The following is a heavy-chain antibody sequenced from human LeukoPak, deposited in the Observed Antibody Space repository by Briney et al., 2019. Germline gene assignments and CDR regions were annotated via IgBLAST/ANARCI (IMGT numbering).Heavy chain of an antibody. CDR2: IYSGGST. Sequence: GGSLRLSCAASGFTVSSNYMSWVRQAPGKGLEWVSVIYSGGSTYYADSVKGRFTISRDNSKNTLYLQMNSLRAEDTAVYYCARVGGLRGVYWFDPWGQGTLVTVSS. J-gene: IGHJ5*02. D-gene: IGHD3-10*01. CDR3: ARVGGLRGVYWFDP. CDR1: GFTVSSNY. V-gene: IGHV3-53*01.